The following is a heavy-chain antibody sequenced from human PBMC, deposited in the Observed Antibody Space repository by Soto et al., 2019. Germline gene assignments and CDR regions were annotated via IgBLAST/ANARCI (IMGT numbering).Heavy chain of an antibody. J-gene: IGHJ3*01. CDR3: AKSQSGSFFAAFDV. V-gene: IGHV3-23*01. Sequence: EAQLLESGGGLEQPGGSLRLSCTASGFTFSGDVMSWVRQAPGKGLEWVSTIFGSGETTYYADSVKGRFTISRDNSNNTLFLQLNSLKDEDTAVYYCAKSQSGSFFAAFDVWGQGTVVTVSS. CDR2: IFGSGETT. CDR1: GFTFSGDV. D-gene: IGHD1-26*01.